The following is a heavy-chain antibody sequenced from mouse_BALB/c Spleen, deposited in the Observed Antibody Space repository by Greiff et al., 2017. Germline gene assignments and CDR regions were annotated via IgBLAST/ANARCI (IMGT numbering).Heavy chain of an antibody. J-gene: IGHJ4*01. CDR2: IDPANGNT. D-gene: IGHD2-2*01. V-gene: IGHV14-3*02. Sequence: EVQLQQSGAELVKPGASVKLSCTASGFNIKDTYMHWVKQRPEQGLEWIGRIDPANGNTKYDPKFQGKATITADTSSNTAYLQLSSLTSEDTAVYYCARGGYDPYYAMDYWGQGTSVTGSA. CDR3: ARGGYDPYYAMDY. CDR1: GFNIKDTY.